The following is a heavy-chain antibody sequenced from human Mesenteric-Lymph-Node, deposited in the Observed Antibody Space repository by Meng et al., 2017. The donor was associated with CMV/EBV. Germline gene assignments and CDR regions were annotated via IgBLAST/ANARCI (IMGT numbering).Heavy chain of an antibody. Sequence: GESLKISCAASGFTFSDYYMSWIRQAPGKGLEWVSYISSSGDTTYYADSVKGRFTISRDNSKNTLYLQMNSLRAEDTAVYYCARALTGYYYYGMDVWGQGTTVTVSS. J-gene: IGHJ6*02. CDR1: GFTFSDYY. CDR3: ARALTGYYYYGMDV. V-gene: IGHV3-11*01. CDR2: ISSSGDTT. D-gene: IGHD7-27*01.